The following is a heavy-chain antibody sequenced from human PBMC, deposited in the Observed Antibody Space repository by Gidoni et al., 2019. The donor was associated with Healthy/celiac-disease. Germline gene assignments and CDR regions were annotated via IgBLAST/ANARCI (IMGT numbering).Heavy chain of an antibody. V-gene: IGHV3-15*01. CDR3: TTGGSSEWYYYYGMDV. CDR2: IKSKTDGGTT. CDR1: GFTFSNAW. Sequence: EVQLVESGGGLVTPGGSLRLSCAASGFTFSNAWMSWVRQAPGKGLEWVGRIKSKTDGGTTDYAAPVKGRFTISRDDSKNTLYLQMNSLKTEDTAVYYCTTGGSSEWYYYYGMDVWGQGTTVTVSS. J-gene: IGHJ6*02. D-gene: IGHD6-6*01.